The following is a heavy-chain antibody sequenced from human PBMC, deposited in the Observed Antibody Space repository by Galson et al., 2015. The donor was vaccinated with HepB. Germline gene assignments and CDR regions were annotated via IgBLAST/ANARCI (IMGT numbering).Heavy chain of an antibody. Sequence: LSLTCGVSGDSLRNANSWNWVRQAPGKGLEWIGQIYDNGNTNYNPSLQSRVTISLDNSKNQFSLSLTSVTTADTAVYFCAGEREGYCSDGNCYGMDVWGQGTTVTVSS. J-gene: IGHJ6*02. CDR3: AGEREGYCSDGNCYGMDV. CDR1: GDSLRNANS. CDR2: IYDNGNT. V-gene: IGHV4-4*01. D-gene: IGHD2-15*01.